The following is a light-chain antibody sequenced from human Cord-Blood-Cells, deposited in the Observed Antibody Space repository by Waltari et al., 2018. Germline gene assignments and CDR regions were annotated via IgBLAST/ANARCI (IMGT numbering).Light chain of an antibody. V-gene: IGLV2-14*01. Sequence: QSALTQPASVSGSPGQAITIPCTGTSGEVGGYNYVSWYQQHPGKAPKPMIHHVSNMPPVVSNHFSGTKSANTASLIICGLQAEDEADYYCSSYTSSSTLFFGTGTKVTAL. CDR1: SGEVGGYNY. CDR3: SSYTSSSTLF. CDR2: HVS. J-gene: IGLJ1*01.